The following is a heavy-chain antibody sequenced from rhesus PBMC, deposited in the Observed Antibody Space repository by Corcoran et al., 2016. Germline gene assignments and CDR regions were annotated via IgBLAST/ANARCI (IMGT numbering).Heavy chain of an antibody. CDR2: IISGRGYT. CDR1: GFTFSSYG. CDR3: AKDPYYEDDYGYYYTYYFDY. D-gene: IGHD3-9*01. Sequence: EVQLVETGGGLVQPGGSLKLSCAASGFTFSSYGMRWVRQAPGKGLEWVSAIISGRGYTYTPDSVKGRFTISRDNSKNTLSLQMNSLRAEDTAVYYCAKDPYYEDDYGYYYTYYFDYWGQGVLVTVSS. J-gene: IGHJ4*01. V-gene: IGHV3S5*01.